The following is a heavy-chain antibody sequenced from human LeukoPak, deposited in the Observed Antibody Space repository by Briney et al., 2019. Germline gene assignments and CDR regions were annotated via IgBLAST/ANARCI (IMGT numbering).Heavy chain of an antibody. D-gene: IGHD6-19*01. CDR3: ARDPYSGGYGAYYYYYMDV. V-gene: IGHV3-21*01. CDR1: GFTLSAYN. Sequence: PGGSLRLSCAASGFTLSAYNMNWVRRTPGKGLEWVSSITTSSTYMFYADSVGGRFTISRDNAENSLYLQMNSLRDEDTAVYYCARDPYSGGYGAYYYYYMDVWGKGTTVTVSS. J-gene: IGHJ6*03. CDR2: ITTSSTYM.